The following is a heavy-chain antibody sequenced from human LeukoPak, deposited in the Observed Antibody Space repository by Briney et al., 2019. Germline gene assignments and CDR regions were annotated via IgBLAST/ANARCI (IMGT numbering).Heavy chain of an antibody. CDR1: GGSISSYY. V-gene: IGHV4-59*01. Sequence: SETLSFTCTVSGGSISSYYWSWIRQPPGKGLEWIGYIYYSGSTNYNPSLKSRVTISVDTSKNQFSLKLSSVTAADTAVYYCARGLLAYYYDSSGYYYYYYGMDVWGQGTTVTVSS. CDR2: IYYSGST. CDR3: ARGLLAYYYDSSGYYYYYYGMDV. J-gene: IGHJ6*02. D-gene: IGHD3-22*01.